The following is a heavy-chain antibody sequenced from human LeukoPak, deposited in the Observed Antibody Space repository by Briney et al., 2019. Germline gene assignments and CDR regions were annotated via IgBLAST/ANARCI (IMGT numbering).Heavy chain of an antibody. CDR1: GGSINCYY. CDR2: IHYSGST. V-gene: IGHV4-59*01. J-gene: IGHJ6*03. Sequence: KTSETLSLTCTVSGGSINCYYWSWIRQPPGKGLQWIGCIHYSGSTNYNPSLKSRVTISVDTSKNQFSLKLSSVTAADTAVYCARTTMVRGTYYMDVWGKGTTVTISS. CDR3: ARTTMVRGTYYMDV. D-gene: IGHD3-10*01.